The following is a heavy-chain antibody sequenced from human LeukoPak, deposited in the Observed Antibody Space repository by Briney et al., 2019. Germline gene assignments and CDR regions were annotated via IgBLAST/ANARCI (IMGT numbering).Heavy chain of an antibody. CDR2: IIPIFGTA. D-gene: IGHD1-26*01. CDR1: GGTFSSYA. Sequence: SVKVSCKASGGTFSSYAISWVRQAPGQGLEWMGGIIPIFGTANYAQKFQGRVTITADESTSTAYMELSSLRSEDTAVYYCARFRLRGATSPDHYYYYHGMDVWGQGTTVTVSS. V-gene: IGHV1-69*13. CDR3: ARFRLRGATSPDHYYYYHGMDV. J-gene: IGHJ6*02.